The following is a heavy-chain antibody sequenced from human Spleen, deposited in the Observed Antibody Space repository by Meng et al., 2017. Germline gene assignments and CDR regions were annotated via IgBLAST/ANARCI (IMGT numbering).Heavy chain of an antibody. V-gene: IGHV3-30*04. J-gene: IGHJ5*02. D-gene: IGHD2-15*01. CDR3: ARAFVVVVAARGDWFDP. Sequence: GESLKISCAASGFTFSSYAMHWVRQAPGKGLEWVAVISYDGSNKYYADSVKGRFTISRDNSKNTLYLQMNSLRAEDTAVYYCARAFVVVVAARGDWFDPWGQGTLVTVSS. CDR1: GFTFSSYA. CDR2: ISYDGSNK.